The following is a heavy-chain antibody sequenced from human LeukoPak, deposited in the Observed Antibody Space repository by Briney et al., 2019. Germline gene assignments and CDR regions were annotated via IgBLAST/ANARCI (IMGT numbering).Heavy chain of an antibody. CDR2: ISSSSSYI. CDR3: AREGGYSYGTDYNWFDP. CDR1: GFTFSSYS. J-gene: IGHJ5*02. Sequence: GGSLRLSCAASGFTFSSYSMNWVRQAPGKGLEWLSSISSSSSYIYYADSVKGRFTISRDNAKNSLYLQMNSLRAEDAAVYYCAREGGYSYGTDYNWFDPWGQGTLVTVSS. D-gene: IGHD5-18*01. V-gene: IGHV3-21*01.